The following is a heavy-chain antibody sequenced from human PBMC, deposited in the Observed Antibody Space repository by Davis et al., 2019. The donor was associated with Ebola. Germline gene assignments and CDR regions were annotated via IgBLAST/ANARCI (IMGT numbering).Heavy chain of an antibody. D-gene: IGHD1-26*01. CDR1: GFTFSSYT. Sequence: GESLKISCIASGFTFSSYTMNWVRQAPGKGLEWVSGISGHGGETFYSHSVKGRFTISRDNSKNTLYLQMDSLRAEDTALYYCTRGVGTTGYSFAYWGQGTLVTVSS. CDR2: ISGHGGET. CDR3: TRGVGTTGYSFAY. J-gene: IGHJ4*02. V-gene: IGHV3-23*01.